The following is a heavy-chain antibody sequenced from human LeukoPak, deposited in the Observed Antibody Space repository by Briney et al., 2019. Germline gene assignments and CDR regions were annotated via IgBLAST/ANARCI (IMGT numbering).Heavy chain of an antibody. CDR3: ARCRENDFWSGSPVDH. CDR1: GFFFSSYC. V-gene: IGHV3-30-3*01. Sequence: GGSLRLSCEASGFFFSSYCMHWVRQAPGKGLEWLAVISGDGTNKYYAESVKGRFTTSRDNSKTTVLVQLNSLRVEDTAVYYCARCRENDFWSGSPVDHWGQGTLVTVSS. J-gene: IGHJ4*02. CDR2: ISGDGTNK. D-gene: IGHD3-3*01.